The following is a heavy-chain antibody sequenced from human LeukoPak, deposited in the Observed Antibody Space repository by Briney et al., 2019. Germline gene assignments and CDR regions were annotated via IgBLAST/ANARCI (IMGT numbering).Heavy chain of an antibody. CDR3: ARFSTRLTGERIGAFDL. V-gene: IGHV4-31*03. Sequence: PSETLSLTCTVSGGSLSSGGYYWTWIRQHPGKGLEWLAYIYYVGNTYYNPSLESRLSISADTSKNHFSLNLSPVTAADTAIYYCARFSTRLTGERIGAFDLWGQGTMVTVSS. CDR2: IYYVGNT. J-gene: IGHJ3*01. D-gene: IGHD7-27*01. CDR1: GGSLSSGGYY.